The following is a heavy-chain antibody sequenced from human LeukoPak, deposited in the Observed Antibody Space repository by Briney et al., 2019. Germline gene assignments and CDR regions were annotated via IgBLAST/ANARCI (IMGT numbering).Heavy chain of an antibody. CDR1: GFTFSNHG. V-gene: IGHV3-21*04. Sequence: GGSLRLSCTASGFTFSNHGMNRVRQAPGKGLEWVSYISFTSTDIYYVDSVKGRFTISRDNAKNSLYLQMYSLRVEDTALYYCAKDSGSSSGYESWFDPWGQGTLVTVSS. CDR2: ISFTSTDI. J-gene: IGHJ5*02. CDR3: AKDSGSSSGYESWFDP. D-gene: IGHD5-12*01.